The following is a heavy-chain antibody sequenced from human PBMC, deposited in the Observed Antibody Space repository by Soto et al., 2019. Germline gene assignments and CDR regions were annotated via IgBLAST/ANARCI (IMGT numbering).Heavy chain of an antibody. CDR3: ARDGIGYCSGGSCHVDY. J-gene: IGHJ4*02. CDR2: ISAYNGNT. CDR1: GYTFTSYG. V-gene: IGHV1-18*01. Sequence: QVQLVQSGAEVKKPGASVKVSCKASGYTFTSYGISWVRQAPVQGLEWMGWISAYNGNTNYAQKLQGRVTMTTDTSTSTAYMELRSLRSDDTAVYYCARDGIGYCSGGSCHVDYWGQGTLVTVSS. D-gene: IGHD2-15*01.